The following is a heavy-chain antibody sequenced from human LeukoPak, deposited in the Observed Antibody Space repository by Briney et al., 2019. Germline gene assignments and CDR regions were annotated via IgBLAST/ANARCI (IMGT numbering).Heavy chain of an antibody. J-gene: IGHJ4*02. D-gene: IGHD3-9*01. V-gene: IGHV4-34*01. Sequence: SETLSLTCAVYGGSFSGYYWSWIRQPPGKGLEWIGEINHSGSTNYNPSLKSRVTISVDTSKNQFSLKLSSVTAADTAVYHCARGDYDILTGYPRPFDYWGQGTLVTVSS. CDR3: ARGDYDILTGYPRPFDY. CDR2: INHSGST. CDR1: GGSFSGYY.